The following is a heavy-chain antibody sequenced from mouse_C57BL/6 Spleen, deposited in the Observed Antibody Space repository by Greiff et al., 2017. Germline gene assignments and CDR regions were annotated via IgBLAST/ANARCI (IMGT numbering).Heavy chain of an antibody. CDR3: AMYYYGSFDY. J-gene: IGHJ2*01. CDR1: GYSFTSYY. Sequence: VQLQQSGPELVKPGASVKISCKASGYSFTSYYIHWVKQRPGQGLEWIGWIYPGSGNTKYNEKVKGKATLTADPSSSTAYMQLSSLTSEDSAVYYCAMYYYGSFDYWGQGTTLTVSS. D-gene: IGHD1-1*01. V-gene: IGHV1-66*01. CDR2: IYPGSGNT.